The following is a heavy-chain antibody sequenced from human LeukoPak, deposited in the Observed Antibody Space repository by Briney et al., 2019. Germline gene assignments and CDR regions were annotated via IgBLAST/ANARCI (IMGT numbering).Heavy chain of an antibody. CDR2: ISYDGSNK. Sequence: GGSLRLSCAASGFTFSSYGMHWVRQAPGKGLEWVAVISYDGSNKYYGDSVKGRFTISRDNSKNTLYLQMNSLRAEDTAVYYCAKDLGHGSYYVLGIDYWGQGTLVTVSS. J-gene: IGHJ4*02. D-gene: IGHD1-26*01. CDR3: AKDLGHGSYYVLGIDY. V-gene: IGHV3-30*18. CDR1: GFTFSSYG.